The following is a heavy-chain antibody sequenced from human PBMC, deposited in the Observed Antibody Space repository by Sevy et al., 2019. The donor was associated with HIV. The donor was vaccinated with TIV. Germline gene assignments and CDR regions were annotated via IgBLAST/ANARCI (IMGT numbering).Heavy chain of an antibody. D-gene: IGHD3-10*01. CDR1: GITFSSYG. CDR2: ISGSGGST. V-gene: IGHV3-23*01. CDR3: AKETIRGTYNWFDP. J-gene: IGHJ5*02. Sequence: GGCLRLSCVASGITFSSYGMSWVRQAPGEGLECVSDISGSGGSTYYADSVRGRFTISRDNSKNTPYLQMNSLRADDTAVYYCAKETIRGTYNWFDPWGQGILVTVSS.